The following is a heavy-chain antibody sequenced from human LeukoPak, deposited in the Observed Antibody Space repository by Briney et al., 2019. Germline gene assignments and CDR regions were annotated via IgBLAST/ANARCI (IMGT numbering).Heavy chain of an antibody. V-gene: IGHV4-39*01. CDR1: GDSISTSSYY. CDR2: IYYSGST. J-gene: IGHJ6*03. CDR3: ARHKDYYYSYMDV. Sequence: PSETLSLTCSVSGDSISTSSYYWGWIRQPPGQGLEWIGTIYYSGSTYYSPSLTSRATTSVDTSKNQFSLKLSSVTAADTAVYYCARHKDYYYSYMDVWGKGTTVTISS.